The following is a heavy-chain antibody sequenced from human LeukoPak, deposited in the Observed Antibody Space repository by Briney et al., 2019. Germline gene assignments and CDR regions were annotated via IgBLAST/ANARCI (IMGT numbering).Heavy chain of an antibody. D-gene: IGHD2-2*01. CDR1: GCTFSSYA. V-gene: IGHV3-30-3*01. Sequence: GGSLRLSCAASGCTFSSYAIHWVRQAPRKGMETVTVISYDATNKYYAVSVKGRFTVSRDNSKNTVYLQMNSLRGEDTAVYYCVRDYCDRNSCDGFDYWGQGTLVTVSS. CDR3: VRDYCDRNSCDGFDY. CDR2: ISYDATNK. J-gene: IGHJ4*02.